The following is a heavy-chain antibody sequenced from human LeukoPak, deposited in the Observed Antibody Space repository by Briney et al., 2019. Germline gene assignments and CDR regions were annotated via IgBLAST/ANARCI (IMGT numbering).Heavy chain of an antibody. CDR2: ISSSSSCI. CDR1: GFTFSSYS. CDR3: ARDAYYGSGSYDY. J-gene: IGHJ4*02. D-gene: IGHD3-10*01. V-gene: IGHV3-21*01. Sequence: GGSLRLSCAASGFTFSSYSMNWVRQAPGKGLEWVSSISSSSSCIYYADSVKGRFTISRDNAKNSLYLQMNSLRAEDTAVYYCARDAYYGSGSYDYWGQGTLVTVSS.